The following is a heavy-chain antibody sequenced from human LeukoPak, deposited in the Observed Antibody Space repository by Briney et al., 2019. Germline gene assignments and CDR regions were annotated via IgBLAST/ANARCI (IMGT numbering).Heavy chain of an antibody. CDR2: IYHSGST. D-gene: IGHD6-13*01. V-gene: IGHV4-39*07. J-gene: IGHJ4*02. CDR3: AREVLAAAGTYDY. Sequence: PSETLSLTCTVSGGSISSSSYYWGWIRQPPGKGLEWIGSIYHSGSTYYNPSLKSRVTISVDTSKNQFSLKLSSVTAADTAVYYCAREVLAAAGTYDYWGQGTLVTVSS. CDR1: GGSISSSSYY.